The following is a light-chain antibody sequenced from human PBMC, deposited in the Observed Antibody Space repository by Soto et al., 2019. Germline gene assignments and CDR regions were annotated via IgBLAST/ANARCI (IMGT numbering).Light chain of an antibody. J-gene: IGKJ1*01. CDR2: GAS. CDR1: ESVSSNY. Sequence: EIVLTQSPGTLSLSPGERATLSCRASESVSSNYLAWYQQKPGQAPRLLIYGASSRATGIPDRFSGSGSGTDFNLTINRLEPEDFALYYCQQYGNSPTFGQGTKVEI. CDR3: QQYGNSPT. V-gene: IGKV3-20*01.